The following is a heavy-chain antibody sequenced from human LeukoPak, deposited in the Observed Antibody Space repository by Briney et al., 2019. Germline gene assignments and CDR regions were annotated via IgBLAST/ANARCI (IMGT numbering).Heavy chain of an antibody. D-gene: IGHD1-14*01. V-gene: IGHV1-18*01. CDR1: GYTFTSYG. CDR2: ISAYNGNT. J-gene: IGHJ3*02. Sequence: ASVKVSCKASGYTFTSYGISWVRQAPGQGLEWMGWISAYNGNTNYAQKLQGRVTMTTDTSTSTAYMELRSLRSDDTAVYYCATVGSSRAEDAFDIWGQGTMVTVSS. CDR3: ATVGSSRAEDAFDI.